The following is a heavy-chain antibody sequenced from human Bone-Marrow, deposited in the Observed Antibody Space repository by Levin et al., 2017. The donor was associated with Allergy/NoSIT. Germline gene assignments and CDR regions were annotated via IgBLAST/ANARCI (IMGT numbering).Heavy chain of an antibody. D-gene: IGHD1-1*01. J-gene: IGHJ6*02. CDR1: GFTFSDFG. CDR2: ISYDEKDK. CDR3: ALPTDNNYYYSMDV. V-gene: IGHV3-30*03. Sequence: GGSLRLSCAASGFTFSDFGIHWVRQAPGKGLEWVAVISYDEKDKYYAESVEGRFTISRDNSKNMVFLQMNSLRPEDTAVYYCALPTDNNYYYSMDVWGQGTTVTVSS.